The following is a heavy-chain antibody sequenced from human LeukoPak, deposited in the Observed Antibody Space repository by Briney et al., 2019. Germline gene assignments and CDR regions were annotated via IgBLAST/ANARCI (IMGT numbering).Heavy chain of an antibody. J-gene: IGHJ3*02. CDR2: IFPGDSDT. D-gene: IGHD6-19*01. V-gene: IGHV5-51*01. CDR1: GYSFTSYW. Sequence: GESLKISCVGSGYSFTSYWIGWVRQMPGKGLEWMGIIFPGDSDTRYSPSFQGQVPIAADKSISAAYLQWSSLKASDTAMYYCASGYGSGRGAFDIWGQGTMVSVSS. CDR3: ASGYGSGRGAFDI.